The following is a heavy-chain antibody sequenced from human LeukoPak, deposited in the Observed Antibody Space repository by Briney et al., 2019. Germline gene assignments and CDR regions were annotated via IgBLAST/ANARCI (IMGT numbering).Heavy chain of an antibody. CDR2: IKPNSGGT. V-gene: IGHV1-2*06. D-gene: IGHD2-2*01. Sequence: ASVKVSRKASGYTFTGYYMHWVRQAPGQGLEWMGRIKPNSGGTDYAQKFQGRVTMTRDTSISTGYMELSRLRSDDTAVYYCARLVPQGMDVWGQGTTVTVSS. CDR1: GYTFTGYY. J-gene: IGHJ6*02. CDR3: ARLVPQGMDV.